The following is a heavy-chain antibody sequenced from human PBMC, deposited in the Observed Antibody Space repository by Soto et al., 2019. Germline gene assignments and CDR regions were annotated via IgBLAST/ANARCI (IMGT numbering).Heavy chain of an antibody. CDR3: ARHRVYSGSYYQYYYYGMDV. V-gene: IGHV4-39*01. J-gene: IGHJ6*02. CDR2: IYYSGST. CDR1: GGSISSSSYY. Sequence: SETLSLTCTVSGGSISSSSYYWGWIRQPPGKGLEWIGSIYYSGSTYYNPSLKSRVTISVDTSKNQFSLKLSSVTAADTAVYYCARHRVYSGSYYQYYYYGMDVWGQGTTVTVSS. D-gene: IGHD1-26*01.